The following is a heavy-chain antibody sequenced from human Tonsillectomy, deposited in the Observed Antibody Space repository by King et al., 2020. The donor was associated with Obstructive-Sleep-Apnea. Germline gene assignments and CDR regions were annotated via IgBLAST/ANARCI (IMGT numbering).Heavy chain of an antibody. CDR2: ISGGRSST. CDR3: AKGYSSIWYDYFDY. CDR1: GFFFSSSA. J-gene: IGHJ4*02. Sequence: QLVQSGGDLVQPGGSLRLSCAASGFFFSSSAMTWVRQAPGKGLEWVSGISGGRSSTYYAASVKGRFTISRDNSKNTLYLQMNSLRDEDTAVYYCAKGYSSIWYDYFDYWGQGTLVTVSS. D-gene: IGHD6-13*01. V-gene: IGHV3-23*04.